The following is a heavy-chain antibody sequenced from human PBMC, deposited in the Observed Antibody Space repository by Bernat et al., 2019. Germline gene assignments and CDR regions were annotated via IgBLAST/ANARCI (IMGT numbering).Heavy chain of an antibody. CDR3: ATLVVPGYYSYMDV. V-gene: IGHV3-7*01. CDR1: GFTFSSYW. D-gene: IGHD2-2*01. CDR2: IKQDGSEK. Sequence: EVQLVESGGGLVQPGGSLRLSCAASGFTFSSYWMSWVRQAPGKGLEWVANIKQDGSEKYYVDSVKGRFTISRDNAKKSVYLQMKSLRAEDTAVYYCATLVVPGYYSYMDVWGNGTTVTVSS. J-gene: IGHJ6*03.